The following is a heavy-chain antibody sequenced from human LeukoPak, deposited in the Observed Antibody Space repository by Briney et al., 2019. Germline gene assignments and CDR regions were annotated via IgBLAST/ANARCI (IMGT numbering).Heavy chain of an antibody. CDR3: AKGLLGIAVAGHDY. J-gene: IGHJ4*02. CDR1: GFTFSSYG. D-gene: IGHD6-19*01. V-gene: IGHV3-30*18. CDR2: ISYDGSDK. Sequence: GGSLRLSCAASGFTFSSYGMHWVRQAPGKGLEWVAVISYDGSDKHYADSVKGRFTISRDNVQNTLYLQMNSLRGEDTAVYYCAKGLLGIAVAGHDYWGQGTLVTVSS.